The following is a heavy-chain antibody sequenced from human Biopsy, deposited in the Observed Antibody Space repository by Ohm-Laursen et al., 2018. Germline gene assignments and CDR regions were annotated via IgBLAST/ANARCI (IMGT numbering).Heavy chain of an antibody. J-gene: IGHJ4*02. CDR1: GFTFSSYG. D-gene: IGHD2-15*01. CDR2: LSGSGGTT. V-gene: IGHV3-23*01. CDR3: AKTFHGSSFLYDY. Sequence: SLRLSCSASGFTFSSYGMSWVRQAPGKGLEWVSVLSGSGGTTYYADSVKGRFTVSRDNSKNTLYLQMNSLTAEDTAVYYCAKTFHGSSFLYDYWGQGTLVTVSS.